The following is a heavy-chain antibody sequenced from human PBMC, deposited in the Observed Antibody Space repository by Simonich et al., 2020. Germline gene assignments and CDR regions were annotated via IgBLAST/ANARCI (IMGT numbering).Heavy chain of an antibody. V-gene: IGHV3-74*01. CDR1: GFTFSSYW. J-gene: IGHJ3*02. CDR2: INSDGSST. CDR3: ARDYSNYDAFDI. D-gene: IGHD4-4*01. Sequence: EVQLVESGGGLVQPGGSLRLSCAASGFTFSSYWMHWGRQAPGKGLVVGSRINSDGSSTSYADSVKGRFTISRDNAKNTLYLQMNSLRAEDTAVYYCARDYSNYDAFDIWGQGTMVTVSS.